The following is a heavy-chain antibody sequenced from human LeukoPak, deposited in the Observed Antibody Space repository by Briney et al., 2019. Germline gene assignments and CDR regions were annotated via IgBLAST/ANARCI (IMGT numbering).Heavy chain of an antibody. CDR1: GFTFSSYW. J-gene: IGHJ4*02. CDR2: IKQDGSEK. Sequence: GGSLRLSCAASGFTFSSYWMSWVRQAPGKGLEWVANIKQDGSEKYYVDSVKGRFTISRDNAKNSLYLQMNSLRAEDTAVYYCARVHSPGYSSTWHTSDYWGQGTLVTVSS. D-gene: IGHD6-13*01. CDR3: ARVHSPGYSSTWHTSDY. V-gene: IGHV3-7*01.